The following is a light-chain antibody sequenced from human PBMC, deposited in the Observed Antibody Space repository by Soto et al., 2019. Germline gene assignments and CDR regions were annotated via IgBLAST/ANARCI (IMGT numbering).Light chain of an antibody. CDR1: QSISRN. J-gene: IGKJ5*01. Sequence: DLQMTQSPSSLSASVGDRVTITCRASQSISRNLNWYQHKPGKAPKLLIYAASSLQNGVPSRFSGGGSGTEFTLSISSLQPEDFGTYYYQQSYTTASITFGQGTRLEIK. V-gene: IGKV1-39*01. CDR3: QQSYTTASIT. CDR2: AAS.